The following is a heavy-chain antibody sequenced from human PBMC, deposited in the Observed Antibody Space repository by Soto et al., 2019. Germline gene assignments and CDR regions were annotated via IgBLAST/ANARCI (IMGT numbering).Heavy chain of an antibody. CDR3: TRDGGGGDRSDY. CDR1: GFDFSYYN. V-gene: IGHV3-48*02. D-gene: IGHD2-21*02. J-gene: IGHJ4*02. CDR2: ISSNSRTK. Sequence: EVQLVESGGGLVQPGGSLRLSCEASGFDFSYYNMSWVRQAPGRGLEWLSYISSNSRTKYYADSVRGRFTISRDNAKNSLYLQMYSLRDDDTAVYYCTRDGGGGDRSDYWGQGTLVTVSS.